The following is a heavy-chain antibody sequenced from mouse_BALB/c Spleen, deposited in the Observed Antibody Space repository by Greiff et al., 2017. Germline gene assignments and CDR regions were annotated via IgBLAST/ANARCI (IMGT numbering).Heavy chain of an antibody. Sequence: EVKVEESGPGLVKPSQSLSLTCTVTGYSITSDYAWNWIRQFPGNKLEWMGYISYSGSTSYNPSLKSRISITRDTSKNQFFLQLNSVTTEDTATYYCATRYYGYAMDYWGQGTSVTVSS. V-gene: IGHV3-2*02. CDR1: GYSITSDYA. D-gene: IGHD1-1*01. J-gene: IGHJ4*01. CDR2: ISYSGST. CDR3: ATRYYGYAMDY.